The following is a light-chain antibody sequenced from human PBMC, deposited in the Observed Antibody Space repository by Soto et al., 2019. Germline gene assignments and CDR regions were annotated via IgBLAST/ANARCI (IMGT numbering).Light chain of an antibody. CDR1: QSVSSNF. J-gene: IGKJ1*01. CDR2: DSS. CDR3: QQYDISPWT. Sequence: EIVLTQSPATLSLSPGESATLSCRASQSVSSNFLAWYQHKPGQAPRLLIYDSSSRATGIPDRFSGSGSGTDFTLSIIRLEPEDFAVYYCQQYDISPWTFXQGTKVDIK. V-gene: IGKV3-20*01.